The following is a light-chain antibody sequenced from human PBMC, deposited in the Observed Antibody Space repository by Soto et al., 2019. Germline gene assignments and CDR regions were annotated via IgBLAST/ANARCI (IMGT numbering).Light chain of an antibody. V-gene: IGKV3-20*01. CDR2: GAS. J-gene: IGKJ3*01. CDR3: QQYSSSPVT. Sequence: EIVLTQSPGTLSLSPGERATLSCRASQSVTSSFLAWYQQKPGQAPRLLIYGASSRATGIPDRFSGSESGTDFTLTISRLEPEDFAVYYCQQYSSSPVTFGPGTKVEIK. CDR1: QSVTSSF.